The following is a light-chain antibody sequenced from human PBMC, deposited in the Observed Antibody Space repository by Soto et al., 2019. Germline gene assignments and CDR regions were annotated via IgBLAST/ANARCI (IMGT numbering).Light chain of an antibody. CDR2: GAS. CDR1: QSVSSSY. Sequence: IVFPQSRCTLSFSPGERAPLSFSARQSVSSSYLAWYQQKPGQAPRLLIYGASSRATGIPDRFSGSGSGTDFTLTISRLEPEDFAVYYCQQYGSSPITFGQGTLLEIK. V-gene: IGKV3-20*01. J-gene: IGKJ5*01. CDR3: QQYGSSPIT.